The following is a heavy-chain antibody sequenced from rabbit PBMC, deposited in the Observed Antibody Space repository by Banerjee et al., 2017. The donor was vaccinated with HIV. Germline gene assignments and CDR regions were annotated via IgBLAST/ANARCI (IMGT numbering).Heavy chain of an antibody. D-gene: IGHD1-1*01. V-gene: IGHV1S45*01. Sequence: LEESGGGLVKPGGTLTLTCPVSVFSFSSNWICWVRQAPGKGLEWIACIDTNDGDTDYANWPKGRFTISKTSSTTVTLKRTSRTAADTATDFCARNYVNAFDHWGQGTLVTVS. J-gene: IGHJ2*01. CDR2: IDTNDGDT. CDR1: VFSFSSNW. CDR3: ARNYVNAFDH.